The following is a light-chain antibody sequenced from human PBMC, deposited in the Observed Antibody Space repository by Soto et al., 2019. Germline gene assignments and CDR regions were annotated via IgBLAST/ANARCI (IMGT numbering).Light chain of an antibody. CDR3: QQRSTLFT. Sequence: EIGLTQSPATLSLSPGERATLSCRASQSVSSYLAWYQQKPGQAPRLLIYDASNRATGIPARFSGSGSGTDFTLTISSLEPEDFAVYYCQQRSTLFTFGPGTKVAIK. CDR2: DAS. CDR1: QSVSSY. J-gene: IGKJ3*01. V-gene: IGKV3-11*01.